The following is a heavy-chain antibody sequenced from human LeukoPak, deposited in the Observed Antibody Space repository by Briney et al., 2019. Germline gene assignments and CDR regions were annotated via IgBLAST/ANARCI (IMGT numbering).Heavy chain of an antibody. CDR3: ARDKNLGVAGVVEIDY. D-gene: IGHD2-21*01. J-gene: IGHJ4*02. CDR2: INPSGGST. CDR1: GYTFTSYY. V-gene: IGHV1-46*01. Sequence: ASVKVSCKASGYTFTSYYMHWVRQAPGQGLEWMGIINPSGGSTSYAQKFQGRVTMTRDTSTSTVYMELSSLRSGDTAVYYCARDKNLGVAGVVEIDYWGQGTLVTVSS.